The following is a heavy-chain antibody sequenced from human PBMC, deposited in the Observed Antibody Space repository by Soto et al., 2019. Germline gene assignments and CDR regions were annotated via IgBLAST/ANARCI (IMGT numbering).Heavy chain of an antibody. CDR1: GYTFTSYA. D-gene: IGHD3-10*01. Sequence: ASVKVSCKASGYTFTSYAMHWVRQAPGQRLEWMGRINAGNGNTKYSQKFQGRVTITRDTSASTAYMELSSLRSEDTAVYYCARGEVGSGSPGASLMGDYWGQGTLVTVSS. CDR2: INAGNGNT. J-gene: IGHJ4*02. CDR3: ARGEVGSGSPGASLMGDY. V-gene: IGHV1-3*01.